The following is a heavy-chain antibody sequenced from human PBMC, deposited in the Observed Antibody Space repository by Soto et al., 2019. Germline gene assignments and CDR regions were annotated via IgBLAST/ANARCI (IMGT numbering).Heavy chain of an antibody. V-gene: IGHV1-18*04. D-gene: IGHD3-9*01. CDR3: ATSDDTGFDP. J-gene: IGHJ5*02. CDR1: GYTFIKYG. Sequence: QLQLVQSAAEVKKPGASVRVSCKAYGYTFIKYGISWIRQAPEQGLEWMGWIKVDSGYTNYAQKFQGRVTMTADTSSDTAFMELRSLRLDDTAVYFCATSDDTGFDPWGQGTLVSVSS. CDR2: IKVDSGYT.